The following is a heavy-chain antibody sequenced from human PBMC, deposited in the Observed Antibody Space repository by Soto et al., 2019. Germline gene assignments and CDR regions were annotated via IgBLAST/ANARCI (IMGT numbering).Heavy chain of an antibody. Sequence: QITLKESGPTLVKPTQTLTLTCTFSGFSLSTSGVGVGWIRQPPGKALEWLALIYWDDDKRYSPSLRSRLTTSKDNSKNQVVLTMTNMDPVDTATYYCIQSRCGGDCLQSYASHYYYGMDVWGQGTTVTVSS. CDR2: IYWDDDK. D-gene: IGHD2-21*02. V-gene: IGHV2-5*02. CDR1: GFSLSTSGVG. CDR3: IQSRCGGDCLQSYASHYYYGMDV. J-gene: IGHJ6*02.